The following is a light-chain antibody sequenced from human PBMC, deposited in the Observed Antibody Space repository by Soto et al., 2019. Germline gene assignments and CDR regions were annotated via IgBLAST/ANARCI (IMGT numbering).Light chain of an antibody. CDR2: EVT. V-gene: IGLV2-18*02. J-gene: IGLJ2*01. Sequence: QSALTQPPSVSGSPGQSVTISCTGTSSDVGSYNRVSWYQQPPGTAPKLMIYEVTNRPSGVPDRFSGSKSGNTASLTISGLHAEYEADYYCSSYTSSSTPVVFGGGTKLTVL. CDR3: SSYTSSSTPVV. CDR1: SSDVGSYNR.